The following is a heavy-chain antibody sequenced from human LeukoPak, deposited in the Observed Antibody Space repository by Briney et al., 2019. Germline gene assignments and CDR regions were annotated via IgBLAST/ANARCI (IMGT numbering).Heavy chain of an antibody. D-gene: IGHD1-26*01. Sequence: GGSLRLSCAASGFTFGNYDMHWVRQAPGKGLEWVSLIRADGATTRYTDSVKGRFTISRDNSKDSLYLQLNSLRTEDTALYYCARDNTGSYEYWGQGTLVTVSP. J-gene: IGHJ4*02. CDR1: GFTFGNYD. CDR3: ARDNTGSYEY. CDR2: IRADGATT. V-gene: IGHV3-43*02.